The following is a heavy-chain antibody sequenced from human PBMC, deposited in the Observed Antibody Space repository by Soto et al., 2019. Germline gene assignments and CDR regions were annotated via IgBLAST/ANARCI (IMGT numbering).Heavy chain of an antibody. D-gene: IGHD5-12*01. CDR3: ARSFIVATIQRFDP. V-gene: IGHV1-18*01. Sequence: ASVKVSCKASGYTFTSYGISWVRQAPGQGLEGMGWISAYNGNTNYAQKLQGRVTMTTDTSTSTAYMELRSLRSDDTAVYYCARSFIVATIQRFDPWGQGTLVTVSS. CDR2: ISAYNGNT. CDR1: GYTFTSYG. J-gene: IGHJ5*02.